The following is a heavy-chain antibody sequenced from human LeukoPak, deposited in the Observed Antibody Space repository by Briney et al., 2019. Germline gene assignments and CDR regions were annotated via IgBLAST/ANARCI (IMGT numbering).Heavy chain of an antibody. CDR2: TNPNSGGT. J-gene: IGHJ4*02. V-gene: IGHV1-2*02. D-gene: IGHD6-19*01. CDR1: GYTFTGYY. CDR3: ARDDGYSRGGYGTKLDY. Sequence: ASVKVSCKASGYTFTGYYMHWVRQAPGQGLEWMGWTNPNSGGTNYAQKFQGRVTMTRDTSISTAYMELSRLRSDDTAVYYCARDDGYSRGGYGTKLDYWGQGTLVTVSS.